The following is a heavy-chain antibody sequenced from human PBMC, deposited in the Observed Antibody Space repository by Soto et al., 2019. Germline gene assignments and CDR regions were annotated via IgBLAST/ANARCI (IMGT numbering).Heavy chain of an antibody. Sequence: QVQLVQSGAEVKKPGSSVKVSCKASGGSFNSYTFSWVRQAPGQGPEWMGRIIPVLGVANYAQTFQGRVTINADKSTSTVYMDLNSLRSEDTAVYYCARGAVAAGGTLGSWGQGTLVTVSS. CDR3: ARGAVAAGGTLGS. V-gene: IGHV1-69*02. D-gene: IGHD6-13*01. CDR1: GGSFNSYT. J-gene: IGHJ4*02. CDR2: IIPVLGVA.